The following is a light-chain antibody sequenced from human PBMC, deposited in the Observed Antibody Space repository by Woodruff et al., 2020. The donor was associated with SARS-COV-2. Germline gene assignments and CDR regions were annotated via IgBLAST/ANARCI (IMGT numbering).Light chain of an antibody. V-gene: IGKV3-11*01. CDR2: EAS. CDR3: QQRVT. J-gene: IGKJ4*01. Sequence: APRLLIYEASNRATGIPARFSGSGSGTEFTLTISSLEPEDFAVYYCQQRVTFGGGTKVEIK.